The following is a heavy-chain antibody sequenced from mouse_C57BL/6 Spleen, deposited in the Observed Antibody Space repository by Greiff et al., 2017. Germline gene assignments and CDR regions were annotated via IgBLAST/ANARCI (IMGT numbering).Heavy chain of an antibody. CDR3: ARNSRSSVYAMDY. CDR2: IWSGGST. D-gene: IGHD1-3*01. CDR1: GFSLTSYG. V-gene: IGHV2-2*01. J-gene: IGHJ4*01. Sequence: QVHVKQSGPGLVQPSQSLSITCTVSGFSLTSYGVHWVRQSPGKGLEWLGVIWSGGSTDFNAAFISRLSISKDNSKSQVFFKMNSLQADDTAIYYCARNSRSSVYAMDYWGQGTSVTVSS.